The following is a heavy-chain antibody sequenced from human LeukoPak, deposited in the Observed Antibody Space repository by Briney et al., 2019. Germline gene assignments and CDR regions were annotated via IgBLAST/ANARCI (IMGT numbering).Heavy chain of an antibody. J-gene: IGHJ4*02. CDR1: GYTFTSYD. CDR2: MNPNSGNT. CDR3: ARGEYDILTGYQEYYFDY. V-gene: IGHV1-8*01. D-gene: IGHD3-9*01. Sequence: GASVKVSCKASGYTFTSYDINWVRQATGQGLEWMGWMNPNSGNTGYAQKFQGRVTMTRNTSISTAYMELSSLRSEDTAVYYCARGEYDILTGYQEYYFDYWGQGTLVTVSS.